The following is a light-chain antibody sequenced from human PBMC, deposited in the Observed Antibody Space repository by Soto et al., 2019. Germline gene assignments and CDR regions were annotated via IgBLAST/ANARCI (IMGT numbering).Light chain of an antibody. J-gene: IGLJ1*01. CDR1: SSNIGAGYD. Sequence: QSLLTQPPSVCGAPGQRVTISYTGSSSNIGAGYDVHWYQQLPGTAPKLLIYGNSNRPSGVPDRFSGSKSGTSASLAITWLQAEDEADYYCQSYDSTLSGYVFGTGTKVTV. CDR3: QSYDSTLSGYV. V-gene: IGLV1-40*01. CDR2: GNS.